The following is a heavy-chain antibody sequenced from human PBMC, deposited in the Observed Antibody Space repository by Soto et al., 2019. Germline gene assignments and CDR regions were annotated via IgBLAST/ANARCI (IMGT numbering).Heavy chain of an antibody. J-gene: IGHJ5*02. CDR1: GGSISSGGYY. V-gene: IGHV4-30-4*08. D-gene: IGHD3-3*01. CDR2: IYYSGST. CDR3: ARGFLGITIFGVVTKNWFDP. Sequence: QVQLQESGPGLVKPSQTLSLTCTVSGGSISSGGYYWSWIRQHPGKGLEWIGYIYYSGSTYYNPSLKSRVTISVDTSKKQFSLKLSSVTAADTAVYYCARGFLGITIFGVVTKNWFDPWGQGTLVTVSS.